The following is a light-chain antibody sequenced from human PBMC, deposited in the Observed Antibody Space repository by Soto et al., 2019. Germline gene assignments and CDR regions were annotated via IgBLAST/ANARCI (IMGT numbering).Light chain of an antibody. V-gene: IGKV3-11*01. J-gene: IGKJ5*01. CDR1: QSVISY. CDR2: GAT. CDR3: QQRNIWPPVT. Sequence: EIVLTQSPATLSLSPGERATLSCRASQSVISYLAWYQQKPGQAPRLLIHGATTRATGIPARFSGSGSGTDFTLTISSLEPEDSAIYYCQQRNIWPPVTFGQGTRL.